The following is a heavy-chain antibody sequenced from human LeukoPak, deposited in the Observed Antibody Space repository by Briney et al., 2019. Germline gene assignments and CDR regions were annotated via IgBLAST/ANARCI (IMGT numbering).Heavy chain of an antibody. D-gene: IGHD3-10*01. V-gene: IGHV3-21*01. CDR3: AREGSGTYYFDY. Sequence: GGSLRLPCAASGFTFSSYSMNWVRQAPGKGLEWVSSISSSSSYIYCADSVKGRFTISRDNAKNSLYLQMNSLRAEDTAVYYCAREGSGTYYFDYWGQGTLVTVSS. CDR1: GFTFSSYS. J-gene: IGHJ4*02. CDR2: ISSSSSYI.